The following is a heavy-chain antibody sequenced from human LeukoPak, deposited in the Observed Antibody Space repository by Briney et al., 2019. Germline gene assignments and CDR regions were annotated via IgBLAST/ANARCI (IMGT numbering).Heavy chain of an antibody. CDR3: ARDYVWQQLVNYFDY. D-gene: IGHD6-13*01. CDR2: ISYDGSNK. J-gene: IGHJ4*02. CDR1: GFTFSSYA. V-gene: IGHV3-30-3*01. Sequence: GGSLRLSCAASGFTFSSYAMHWVRQAPGKGLEWVAVISYDGSNKYHADSVKGRFTISRDNSKNTLYLQMNSLRAEDTAVYYCARDYVWQQLVNYFDYWGQGTLVTVSS.